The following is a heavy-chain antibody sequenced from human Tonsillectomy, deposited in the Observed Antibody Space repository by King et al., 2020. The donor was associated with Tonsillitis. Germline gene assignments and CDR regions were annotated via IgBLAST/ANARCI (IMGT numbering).Heavy chain of an antibody. CDR3: ARGAQKYCSTTTWYETCYWFDP. CDR2: MNPSSANT. V-gene: IGHV1-8*01. D-gene: IGHD2-2*01. Sequence: AQLVQSGAEVKKPGASVKVSCKASGYTFTNYDINWVRQATGQGLEWMGWMNPSSANTGSAQKFQGRVTLTRNTSTSTAYMELSSLRSEDTAVYYCARGAQKYCSTTTWYETCYWFDPWGQGTLVTVSS. J-gene: IGHJ5*02. CDR1: GYTFTNYD.